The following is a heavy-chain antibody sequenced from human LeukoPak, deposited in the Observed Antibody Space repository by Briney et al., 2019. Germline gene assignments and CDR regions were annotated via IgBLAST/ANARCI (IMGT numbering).Heavy chain of an antibody. CDR1: GFTFSSYW. CDR2: IKQDGSEK. D-gene: IGHD3-22*01. J-gene: IGHJ4*02. Sequence: GGSLRLSCAASGFTFSSYWMSWVRQAPGKGLEWVANIKQDGSEKYYVDSVKGRFTISRDNAKKSLFLQMNSLRAEDTAVYYCAREYSYDSSGPDYWGQGTLVTVSS. V-gene: IGHV3-7*05. CDR3: AREYSYDSSGPDY.